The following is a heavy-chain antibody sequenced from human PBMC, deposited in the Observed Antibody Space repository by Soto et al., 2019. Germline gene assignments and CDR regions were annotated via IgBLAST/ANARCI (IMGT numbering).Heavy chain of an antibody. Sequence: PSETLSLTCTVSGGSISSYYWSWIRQPPGKRLKWIGYIYYSGSTNYNPSLKSRVTISVDTSKNQFSLKLSSVTAADTGVYYCLRDGRQQLGFGGGRNWLDPWGKGTLV. J-gene: IGHJ5*02. CDR3: LRDGRQQLGFGGGRNWLDP. D-gene: IGHD6-13*01. V-gene: IGHV4-59*01. CDR1: GGSISSYY. CDR2: IYYSGST.